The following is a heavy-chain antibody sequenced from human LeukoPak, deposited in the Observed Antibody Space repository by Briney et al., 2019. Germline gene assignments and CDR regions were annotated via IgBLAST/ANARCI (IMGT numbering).Heavy chain of an antibody. J-gene: IGHJ4*02. Sequence: PRGCLRLSCAPPGFSSSVSRTSWVRPTLREGGWWVANIKQDGSEKYYVDSGKGRFTIYRDNAKNSLYLQMNSLRAEDTAVYYCARLSGWPYYFDYWGQGTLVTVSS. CDR1: GFSSSVSR. CDR2: IKQDGSEK. CDR3: ARLSGWPYYFDY. D-gene: IGHD6-19*01. V-gene: IGHV3-7*01.